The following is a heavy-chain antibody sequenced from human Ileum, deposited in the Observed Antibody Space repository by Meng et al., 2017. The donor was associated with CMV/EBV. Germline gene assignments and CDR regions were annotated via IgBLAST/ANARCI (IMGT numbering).Heavy chain of an antibody. Sequence: GGSLRLSCAASGFSFSDYWMHWVRQVPGKGLVWVSRIYSDAISTNYADSVEGRFTISRDNAKNTLYLQTNSLRAEDTAVYYCARENDSNGRFFASWGQGNRV. J-gene: IGHJ4*02. CDR1: GFSFSDYW. CDR2: IYSDAIST. V-gene: IGHV3-74*01. CDR3: ARENDSNGRFFAS. D-gene: IGHD5-18*01.